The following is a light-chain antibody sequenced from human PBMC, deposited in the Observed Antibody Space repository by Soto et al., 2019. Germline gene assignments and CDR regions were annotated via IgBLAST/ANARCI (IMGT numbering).Light chain of an antibody. J-gene: IGKJ5*01. CDR1: QGISSY. V-gene: IGKV1-9*01. CDR2: AAS. CDR3: QQLNSYPQIT. Sequence: DIQLTQPPSFLSASVGDRVTITCRASQGISSYLACYQQKPGKAPKLLIYAASTLQSGVPSRFSGSGSGTELTLTIISLQPEDFSTYYCQQLNSYPQITFGQGTRLEIK.